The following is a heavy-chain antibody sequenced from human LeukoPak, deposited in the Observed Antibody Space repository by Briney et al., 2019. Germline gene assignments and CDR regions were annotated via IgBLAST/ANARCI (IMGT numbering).Heavy chain of an antibody. CDR3: AREYYDILTGYHIRWWFDP. Sequence: ASVKVSCKASGYTFTGYYMHWVRQAPGQGLEWMGWINPSSGGTNYAQKFQGRVTMTRDTSISTAYMELSRLRSDDTAVYYCAREYYDILTGYHIRWWFDPWGQGTLVTVSS. J-gene: IGHJ5*02. D-gene: IGHD3-9*01. CDR1: GYTFTGYY. CDR2: INPSSGGT. V-gene: IGHV1-2*02.